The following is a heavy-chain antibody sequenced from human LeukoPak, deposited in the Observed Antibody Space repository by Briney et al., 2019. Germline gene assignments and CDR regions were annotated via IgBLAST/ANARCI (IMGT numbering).Heavy chain of an antibody. J-gene: IGHJ3*02. CDR3: ARRPDYGEALDI. D-gene: IGHD4-17*01. CDR1: GYTFTSYG. V-gene: IGHV1-18*01. Sequence: ASVEVSCKASGYTFTSYGISWVRQAHGQGLEWMGWISAYNGNTNYAQKLQGRVTMTTDTSTSTAYMELRSLRSDDTAVYYCARRPDYGEALDIWGQGTMVTVSS. CDR2: ISAYNGNT.